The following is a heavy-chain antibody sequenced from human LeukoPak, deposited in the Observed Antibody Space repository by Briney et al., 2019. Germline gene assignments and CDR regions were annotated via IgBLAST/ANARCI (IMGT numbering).Heavy chain of an antibody. CDR3: ARAPGGSATP. D-gene: IGHD3-16*01. Sequence: GGSLRLSWAASGFTFSSYWMHWVRQAPGKGLVWVSRISSDGSSTSYADSVKGRFTISRDNAKNTLYLQMNSLRAEDTAVYYCARAPGGSATPWGQGTLVTVSS. CDR1: GFTFSSYW. V-gene: IGHV3-74*01. J-gene: IGHJ5*02. CDR2: ISSDGSST.